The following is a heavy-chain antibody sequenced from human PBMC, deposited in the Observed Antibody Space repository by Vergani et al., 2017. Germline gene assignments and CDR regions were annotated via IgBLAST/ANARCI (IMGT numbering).Heavy chain of an antibody. CDR2: IHTGGST. V-gene: IGHV4-61*02. J-gene: IGHJ6*02. CDR1: GESIRSGSHY. CDR3: AGFYGDYANSYYYYYYGMDV. D-gene: IGHD4-17*01. Sequence: QVKLQESGPGLLKPSQTLSLTCTVSGESIRSGSHYWSWIRQPAGKGPEWIGHIHTGGSTDLNPSFKSRVSISVDTSKNQFSLKLSSVTAADTAVYYCAGFYGDYANSYYYYYYGMDVWGQGTTVTVSS.